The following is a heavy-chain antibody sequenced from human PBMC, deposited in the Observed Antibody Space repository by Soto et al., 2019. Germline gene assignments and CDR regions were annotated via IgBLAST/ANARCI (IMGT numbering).Heavy chain of an antibody. CDR3: ARCPRGPFYDFWSGYSGDN. D-gene: IGHD3-3*01. CDR1: GGTFSSFA. CDR2: IITIFGTA. V-gene: IGHV1-69*12. Sequence: QVKLVQSGAEVKKPGSSVKVSCKASGGTFSSFASNWVRQAQGHGLEWMGGIITIFGTANCAQKCQGSVTITADDSTSTAYMGLSSLRSEDTAVYYCARCPRGPFYDFWSGYSGDNWGQGTLVTVSS. J-gene: IGHJ4*02.